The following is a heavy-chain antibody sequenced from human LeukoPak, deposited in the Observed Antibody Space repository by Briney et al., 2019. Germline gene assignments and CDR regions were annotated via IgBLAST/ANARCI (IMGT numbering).Heavy chain of an antibody. CDR2: IRTKVYGGTT. CDR3: IRDVPSGGYSHGCFHY. J-gene: IGHJ4*02. D-gene: IGHD5-18*01. CDR1: GFSFGDYT. Sequence: AGGSLRLSCTGSGFSFGDYTITWVRQAPGKGLEWLGFIRTKVYGGTTEYAASVKGRFTISRDDFKSIAHLQMNSLKIEDTALYLCIRDVPSGGYSHGCFHYWGQGTLVTVSS. V-gene: IGHV3-49*04.